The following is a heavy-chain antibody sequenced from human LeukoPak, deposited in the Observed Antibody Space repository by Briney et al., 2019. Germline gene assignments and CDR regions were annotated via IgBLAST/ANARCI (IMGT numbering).Heavy chain of an antibody. J-gene: IGHJ4*02. Sequence: GGSLRLSCAASGFTFSSYGMHWVRQAPGKGLEWVAVIWYDGSNKYYADSVKGRLTISRDNSKNTLYLQMNSLRAEDTALYYCARKLWHRNDCWGQGTLVTVSS. V-gene: IGHV3-33*01. D-gene: IGHD3-16*01. CDR1: GFTFSSYG. CDR2: IWYDGSNK. CDR3: ARKLWHRNDC.